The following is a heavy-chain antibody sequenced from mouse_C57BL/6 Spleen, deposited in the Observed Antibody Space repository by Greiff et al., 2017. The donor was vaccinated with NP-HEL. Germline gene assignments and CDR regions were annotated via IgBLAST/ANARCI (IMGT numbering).Heavy chain of an antibody. CDR2: INPSTGGT. Sequence: VQLKQSGPELVKPGASVKISCKASGYSFTGYYMNWVKQSPEKSLEWIGEINPSTGGTTYNQKFKAKATLTVDKSSSTAYMQLKSLTSEDSAVYYCARSPIYYYGSSPFFDYWGQGTTLTVSS. J-gene: IGHJ2*01. D-gene: IGHD1-1*01. V-gene: IGHV1-42*01. CDR3: ARSPIYYYGSSPFFDY. CDR1: GYSFTGYY.